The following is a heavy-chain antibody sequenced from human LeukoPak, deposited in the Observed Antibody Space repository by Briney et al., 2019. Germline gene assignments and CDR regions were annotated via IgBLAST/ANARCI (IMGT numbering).Heavy chain of an antibody. CDR1: GFTFSSYS. CDR3: ASRGYSYGSGSGRVDY. D-gene: IGHD5-18*01. Sequence: GGSLRLSCAASGFTFSSYSMNWVRQAPGKGLEWVSSISSSSSYIYYADSVKGRFTISRDNAKNSLYLQMNSLRAEDTAVYYCASRGYSYGSGSGRVDYWGQGTLVTVSS. CDR2: ISSSSSYI. J-gene: IGHJ4*02. V-gene: IGHV3-21*01.